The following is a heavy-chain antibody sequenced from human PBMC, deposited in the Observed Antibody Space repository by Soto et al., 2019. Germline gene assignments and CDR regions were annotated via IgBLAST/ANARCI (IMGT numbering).Heavy chain of an antibody. D-gene: IGHD3-10*01. CDR3: ARAYGSGSYYNSYYFDY. V-gene: IGHV4-34*01. J-gene: IGHJ4*02. Sequence: SETLSLTCAVYGGSFSGYYWSWIRQPPGKGLEWIGEINHSGSTNYNPSLKSRVTISVDTSKNQFSLKLSPVTAADTAVYYCARAYGSGSYYNSYYFDYWGQGTLVTVSS. CDR2: INHSGST. CDR1: GGSFSGYY.